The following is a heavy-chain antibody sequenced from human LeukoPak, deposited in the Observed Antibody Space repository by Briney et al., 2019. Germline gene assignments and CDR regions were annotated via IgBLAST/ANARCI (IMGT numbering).Heavy chain of an antibody. CDR3: ARSCYGSEPNFDY. CDR1: GYSFSTYW. V-gene: IGHV5-51*01. D-gene: IGHD3-10*01. CDR2: IYAGDSDT. Sequence: GESLKISCKGSGYSFSTYWIGWVRQLPGKGLEWMAMIYAGDSDTRYSPSFQGQVTLSADKSISTAYLQWSSLKASDTAMYYCARSCYGSEPNFDYWGQGTLVTVSS. J-gene: IGHJ4*02.